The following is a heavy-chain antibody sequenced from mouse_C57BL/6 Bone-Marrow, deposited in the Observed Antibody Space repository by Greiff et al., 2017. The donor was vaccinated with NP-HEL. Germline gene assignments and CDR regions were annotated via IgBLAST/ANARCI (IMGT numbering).Heavy chain of an antibody. Sequence: EVQLQQSGAELVRPGASVKLSCTASGFNINDYYMHWVKQRPEQGLEWIGRIDPEDGDTEYAPKFQGKATMTADTSSNTAYLQLSSLTSEDTAVYYCTTWIRRVSFDYWGQGTTLTVSS. J-gene: IGHJ2*01. CDR3: TTWIRRVSFDY. D-gene: IGHD2-2*01. V-gene: IGHV14-1*01. CDR1: GFNINDYY. CDR2: IDPEDGDT.